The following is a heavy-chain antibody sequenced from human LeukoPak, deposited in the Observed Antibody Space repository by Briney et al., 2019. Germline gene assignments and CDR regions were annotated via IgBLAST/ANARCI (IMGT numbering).Heavy chain of an antibody. CDR2: ISLAGHT. J-gene: IGHJ4*02. Sequence: PSETLSFNCAGSGGSISGTNWWSWVRQPPLQCLEWIGEISLAGHTNYNPSLSGRMTMSLDKCSNQLSLHLTSVTAADTATYFCSRESGPFCPFGYWGQGTLVIVSS. CDR3: SRESGPFCPFGY. D-gene: IGHD1-26*01. V-gene: IGHV4-4*02. CDR1: GGSISGTNW.